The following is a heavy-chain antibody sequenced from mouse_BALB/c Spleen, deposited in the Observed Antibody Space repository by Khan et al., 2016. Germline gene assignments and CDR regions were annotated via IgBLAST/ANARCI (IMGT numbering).Heavy chain of an antibody. J-gene: IGHJ3*01. D-gene: IGHD1-2*01. CDR3: ARPTTATAY. V-gene: IGHV4-1*02. CDR1: GCDFSSYW. Sequence: EVKLLESGGGLVQPGGSLKLSCAASGCDFSSYWMRWVRQAPGQGLEWIGDINPYSSTINYTPSLKDKFIISRDNAKNTLYLQMSKVRSEDKALYYCARPTTATAYWGQGTLVTVSA. CDR2: INPYSSTI.